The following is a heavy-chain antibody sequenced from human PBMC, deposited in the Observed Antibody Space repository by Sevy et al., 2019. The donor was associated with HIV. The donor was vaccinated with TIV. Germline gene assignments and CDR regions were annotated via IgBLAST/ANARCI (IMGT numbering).Heavy chain of an antibody. J-gene: IGHJ6*02. CDR3: ARYGEPGMDV. V-gene: IGHV3-7*03. Sequence: GGSLRLSCAASGFTFSSYWMSWVRQAPGKGLEWVANIKEDGSEKYYVYSVKGRFSISRDNAKNSLYLQMNNLRAEDTAVYYCARYGEPGMDVWGQGTTVTVSS. D-gene: IGHD4-17*01. CDR1: GFTFSSYW. CDR2: IKEDGSEK.